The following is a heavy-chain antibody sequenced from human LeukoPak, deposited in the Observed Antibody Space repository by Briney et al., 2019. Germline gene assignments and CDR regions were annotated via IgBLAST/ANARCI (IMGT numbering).Heavy chain of an antibody. CDR2: INPNSGGT. J-gene: IGHJ4*02. Sequence: GASVKVSCKASGYTFTGYYMHWVRQAPGQGLEWMGWINPNSGGTNYAQKFQGRVTMTRDTSISTAYMELSRLRSDDTAVYYCARGPPLARYCSGGSCYSRFDYWGQGTLATVSS. CDR3: ARGPPLARYCSGGSCYSRFDY. V-gene: IGHV1-2*02. CDR1: GYTFTGYY. D-gene: IGHD2-15*01.